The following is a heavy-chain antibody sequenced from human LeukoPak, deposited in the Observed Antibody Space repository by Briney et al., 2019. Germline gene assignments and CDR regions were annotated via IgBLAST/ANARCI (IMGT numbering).Heavy chain of an antibody. V-gene: IGHV1-24*01. CDR1: GYTLTELS. J-gene: IGHJ4*02. CDR3: ATGSQGLVVTSHFDY. Sequence: GASVKVSCQVSGYTLTELSMHWVRQAPGKGLEGMGGFDPEDGETIYAQKFQGRVTMTEDTSTDTAYMELSSLRSGDTAVYYCATGSQGLVVTSHFDYWGQGTLVTVSS. CDR2: FDPEDGET. D-gene: IGHD2-8*02.